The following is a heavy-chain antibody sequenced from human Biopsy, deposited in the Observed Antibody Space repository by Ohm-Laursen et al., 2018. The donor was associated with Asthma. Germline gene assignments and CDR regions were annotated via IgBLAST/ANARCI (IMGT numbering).Heavy chain of an antibody. CDR3: ARAMDYSHYYDIDV. J-gene: IGHJ6*02. CDR2: ISVYNGNT. V-gene: IGHV1-18*01. CDR1: GYTFNSAG. D-gene: IGHD3-10*01. Sequence: GASVKVSCKTSGYTFNSAGITWVRQAPGQGLEWMGWISVYNGNTKVAQKLQDRVTMITDTSTSTAYMELRSLRSDDTAVYFCARAMDYSHYYDIDVWGQGTTVTVS.